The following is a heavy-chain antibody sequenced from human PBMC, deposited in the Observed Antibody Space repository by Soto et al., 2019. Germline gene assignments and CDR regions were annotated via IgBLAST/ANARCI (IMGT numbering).Heavy chain of an antibody. Sequence: SVKVSCKATGYAFTKYNFIWVRQAPGQGLEWMGWISGYNGDTNYARKFQGRVTMTTDTSSTTVYMEVRNLRSDDTAVYYCAREDPEGSGWSDYWGQGTLVTVSS. CDR3: AREDPEGSGWSDY. CDR2: ISGYNGDT. CDR1: GYAFTKYN. J-gene: IGHJ4*02. V-gene: IGHV1-18*04. D-gene: IGHD6-19*01.